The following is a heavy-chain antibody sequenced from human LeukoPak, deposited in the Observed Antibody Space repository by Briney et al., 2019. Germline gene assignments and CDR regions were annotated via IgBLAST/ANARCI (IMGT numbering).Heavy chain of an antibody. CDR3: ASDSGRGDDDILIGYAHYYDMDV. Sequence: GGSLRLSCAASGFTFSSYWMHWVRQAPGKGLVWVSRINSDGSSTSYADSVKGRFTISRDNAKNTLYLQMNSLRAEDTAVYYCASDSGRGDDDILIGYAHYYDMDVWGQGATVTASS. D-gene: IGHD3-9*01. J-gene: IGHJ6*02. CDR1: GFTFSSYW. V-gene: IGHV3-74*01. CDR2: INSDGSST.